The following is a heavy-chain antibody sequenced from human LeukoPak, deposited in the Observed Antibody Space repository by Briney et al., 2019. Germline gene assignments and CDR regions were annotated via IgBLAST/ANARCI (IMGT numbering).Heavy chain of an antibody. CDR2: INSDGSST. Sequence: GGSLRLSCAASGFTFSSYWMHWVRQAPGKGLVWVSRINSDGSSTSYADSVKGRFTISRGNAKNTLYLQMNSLRAEDTAVYYCARVFPPLAAAGYYYYYYYMDVWGKGTTVTISS. V-gene: IGHV3-74*01. CDR1: GFTFSSYW. D-gene: IGHD6-13*01. J-gene: IGHJ6*03. CDR3: ARVFPPLAAAGYYYYYYYMDV.